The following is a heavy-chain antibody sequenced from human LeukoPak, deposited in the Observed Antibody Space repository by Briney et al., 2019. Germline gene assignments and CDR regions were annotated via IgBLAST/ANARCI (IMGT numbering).Heavy chain of an antibody. Sequence: GGSLRLSCAASGFTFSSYAMRWVRQAPGKGLEWVSGISGSGGSTYYADSVKGRFTVSRDNSKNTLYLQMNSLRAEDTAVYYCAKGYDSNSYYANYWGQGTLVTVSS. D-gene: IGHD3-22*01. CDR2: ISGSGGST. CDR3: AKGYDSNSYYANY. CDR1: GFTFSSYA. V-gene: IGHV3-23*01. J-gene: IGHJ4*02.